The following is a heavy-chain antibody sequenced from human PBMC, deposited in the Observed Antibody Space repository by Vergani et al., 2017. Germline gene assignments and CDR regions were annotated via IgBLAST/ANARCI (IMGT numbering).Heavy chain of an antibody. Sequence: QLQLQESGLGLVKPSETLSLTCTVSGGSISSSSYYWGWIRQPPGKGLEWIGYIYYSGSTNYNPSLKSRVTISVDKSKNQFSLKLSSVTAADTAVYYCARRPWPGTGQQWLSRRDAFDIWGQGTMVTVSS. J-gene: IGHJ3*02. D-gene: IGHD6-19*01. CDR2: IYYSGST. CDR3: ARRPWPGTGQQWLSRRDAFDI. V-gene: IGHV4-61*05. CDR1: GGSISSSSYY.